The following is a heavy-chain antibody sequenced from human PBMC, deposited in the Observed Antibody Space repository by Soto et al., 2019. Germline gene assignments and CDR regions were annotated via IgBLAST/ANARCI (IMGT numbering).Heavy chain of an antibody. J-gene: IGHJ6*02. CDR3: ARLRGELEDYYYYGMDV. CDR2: IYYSGST. V-gene: IGHV4-39*01. D-gene: IGHD1-1*01. CDR1: GGSISSSSYY. Sequence: QLQLQESGPGLVKPSETLSLTCTVSGGSISSSSYYWGWIRQPPGKGLEWIGSIYYSGSTYYNPSLKSRVAISVDTYKNQFSLKLSSVTAADTAVYYCARLRGELEDYYYYGMDVWGQGTTVTVSS.